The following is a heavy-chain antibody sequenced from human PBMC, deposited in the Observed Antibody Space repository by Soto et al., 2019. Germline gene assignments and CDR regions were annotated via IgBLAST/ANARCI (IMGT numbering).Heavy chain of an antibody. CDR3: AREMAGLGGEYDY. D-gene: IGHD3-16*01. Sequence: GSVKVSCKTSGYTFTKYGVGWVRQAPGQGLEWMGWISGSSGNANYAEKVQGRITLTTDTSTSTAYIELRSLRSDDTAVYYCAREMAGLGGEYDYWGQGTLVTVSS. CDR1: GYTFTKYG. CDR2: ISGSSGNA. J-gene: IGHJ4*02. V-gene: IGHV1-18*01.